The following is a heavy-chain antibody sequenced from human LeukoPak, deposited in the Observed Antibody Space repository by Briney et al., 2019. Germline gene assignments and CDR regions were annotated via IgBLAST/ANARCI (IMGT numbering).Heavy chain of an antibody. D-gene: IGHD3-22*01. CDR3: ARDINPSYYDSSGYYWFDP. V-gene: IGHV1-69*06. CDR1: GVTFSSYA. Sequence: SVKVSCKASGVTFSSYAISWVRQAPGQGLEWMGGIIPIFGTANYAQKFQGRVTITADKSTSTAYMELSSLRSEDTAVYYCARDINPSYYDSSGYYWFDPWGQGTLVTVSS. CDR2: IIPIFGTA. J-gene: IGHJ5*02.